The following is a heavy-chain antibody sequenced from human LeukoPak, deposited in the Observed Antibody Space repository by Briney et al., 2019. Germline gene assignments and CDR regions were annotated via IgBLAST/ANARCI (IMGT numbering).Heavy chain of an antibody. CDR3: ARDQRVTGRPDIDY. CDR1: GFTFRNHW. J-gene: IGHJ4*02. Sequence: GGSLRLSCAASGFTFRNHWMHWVRQTPGKGLVWVSRISSDGSSTTYADSVKGRFTISRDNAKNTLYLQMNNLRAEDTAMYYCARDQRVTGRPDIDYWGQGTLVIVSS. CDR2: ISSDGSST. D-gene: IGHD6-6*01. V-gene: IGHV3-74*03.